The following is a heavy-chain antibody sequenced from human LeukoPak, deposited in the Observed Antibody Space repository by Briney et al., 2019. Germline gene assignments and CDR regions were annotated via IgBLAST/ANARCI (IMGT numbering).Heavy chain of an antibody. Sequence: GGSLRLSCAASGFTCSSYWMHLVRRAPGKGLVWVSRIDNDGRGTSYADSVKGRFTISRDNAKNRLYLQMNSLRAEDTAVYYCASLNYGPDYWGQGTLVTVSS. CDR2: IDNDGRGT. CDR3: ASLNYGPDY. CDR1: GFTCSSYW. D-gene: IGHD3-16*01. V-gene: IGHV3-74*01. J-gene: IGHJ4*02.